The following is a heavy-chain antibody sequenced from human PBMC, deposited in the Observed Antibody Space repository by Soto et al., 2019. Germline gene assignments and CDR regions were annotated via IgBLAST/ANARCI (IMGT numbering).Heavy chain of an antibody. D-gene: IGHD6-6*01. CDR1: GFSFSYYG. V-gene: IGHV3-30*18. J-gene: IGHJ4*02. CDR3: AKGGSFDI. Sequence: GGSLRLSCAASGFSFSYYGLHWVRQAPGKGLEWLALITHDGYNRYYADSVKGRFTISRDNSKNTIFLQMNSLKSEDTAVYYCAKGGSFDIWGQGTPVTVSS. CDR2: ITHDGYNR.